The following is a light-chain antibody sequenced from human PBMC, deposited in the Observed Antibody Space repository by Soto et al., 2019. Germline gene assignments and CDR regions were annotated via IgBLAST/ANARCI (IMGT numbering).Light chain of an antibody. CDR2: GAS. CDR3: QQYNRWPRA. J-gene: IGKJ1*01. CDR1: QSVSSN. V-gene: IGKV3-15*01. Sequence: RTKTTTTLSVSPGERATLSCRASQSVSSNLAWYQQKPGQAPRLLIYGASTRPIGIPARFSGTGSETEFTLTISSLQSEDFAVYCCQQYNRWPRAFGHVTMV.